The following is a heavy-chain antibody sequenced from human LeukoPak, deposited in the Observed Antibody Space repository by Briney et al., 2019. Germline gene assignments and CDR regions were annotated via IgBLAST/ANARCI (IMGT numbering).Heavy chain of an antibody. CDR1: GFTFSSYG. V-gene: IGHV3-33*01. J-gene: IGHJ4*02. Sequence: GRSLRLSCAASGFTFSSYGMHWVRQAPGNGLEWVAVIWYDGSNKYYADSVKGRFTISRDNSKNTLYLQMNSLRAEDTAVYYCARGHYGDPFDYWGQGTLVTVSS. CDR3: ARGHYGDPFDY. CDR2: IWYDGSNK. D-gene: IGHD4-17*01.